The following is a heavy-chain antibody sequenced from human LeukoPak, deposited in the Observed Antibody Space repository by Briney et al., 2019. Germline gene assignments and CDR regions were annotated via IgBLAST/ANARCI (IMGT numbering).Heavy chain of an antibody. CDR1: GFTFSSYA. CDR2: ISGSGGST. V-gene: IGHV3-23*01. J-gene: IGHJ4*02. D-gene: IGHD6-13*01. CDR3: AKGPGIISSSWYNY. Sequence: PGGSLRLSCAASGFTFSSYAMSWVRQAPGKGLEWVSAISGSGGSTYYADSVKGRFTISRDNSKNTLYLQMSSLRAEDTAVYYCAKGPGIISSSWYNYWGQGTLVTVSS.